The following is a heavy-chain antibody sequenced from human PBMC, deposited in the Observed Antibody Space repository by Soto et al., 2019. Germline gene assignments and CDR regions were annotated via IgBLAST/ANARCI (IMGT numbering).Heavy chain of an antibody. Sequence: QVQLVQSGAEVKKPGSSVKVSCKASGGTFSSYAISWVRQAPGQGLEWMGGIIPIFGTANYAQKFQGRVTITADESTSTAYRELSSLRSEDTAVYYCARDPLGGNIVATPYYYYGMDVWGQGTTVTVSS. J-gene: IGHJ6*02. CDR1: GGTFSSYA. V-gene: IGHV1-69*12. CDR3: ARDPLGGNIVATPYYYYGMDV. D-gene: IGHD5-12*01. CDR2: IIPIFGTA.